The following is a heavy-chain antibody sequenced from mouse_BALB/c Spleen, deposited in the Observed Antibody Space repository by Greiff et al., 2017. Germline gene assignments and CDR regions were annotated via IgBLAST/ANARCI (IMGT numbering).Heavy chain of an antibody. CDR3: ARFDGYYNAMDY. Sequence: EVMLVESGGGLVQPGGSRKLSCAASGFTFSSFGMHWVRQAPEKGLEWVAYISSGSSTIYYADTVKGRFTISRDNPKNTLFLQMTSLRSEDTAMYYCARFDGYYNAMDYWGQGTSVTVSS. D-gene: IGHD2-3*01. CDR1: GFTFSSFG. J-gene: IGHJ4*01. V-gene: IGHV5-17*02. CDR2: ISSGSSTI.